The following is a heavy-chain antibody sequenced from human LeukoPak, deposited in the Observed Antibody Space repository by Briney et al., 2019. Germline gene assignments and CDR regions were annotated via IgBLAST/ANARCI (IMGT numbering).Heavy chain of an antibody. Sequence: ASVKVSCKASGYTFTGYYMHWVRQAPGQGLEWMGWINPNSGGTNYAQKFQGRVTMTRDTSISTAYMELSRLRSDDTAVYYCARVVSYSSGWYYFDYWGQGTLVTVSS. V-gene: IGHV1-2*02. CDR1: GYTFTGYY. CDR2: INPNSGGT. J-gene: IGHJ4*02. D-gene: IGHD6-19*01. CDR3: ARVVSYSSGWYYFDY.